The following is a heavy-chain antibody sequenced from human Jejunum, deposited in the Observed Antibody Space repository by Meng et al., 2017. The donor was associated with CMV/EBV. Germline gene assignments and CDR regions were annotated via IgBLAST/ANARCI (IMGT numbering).Heavy chain of an antibody. CDR3: ARGDYDFWGGY. CDR1: FSTNE. CDR2: ISSSGDNI. V-gene: IGHV3-48*03. Sequence: FSTNEMNWVRQAQGKGLEWISSISSSGDNIKYADYVKGRFTISRDNAKNSLYLQMNSLRAEDTAVYYCARGDYDFWGGYWGQGALVTVSS. D-gene: IGHD3-3*01. J-gene: IGHJ4*02.